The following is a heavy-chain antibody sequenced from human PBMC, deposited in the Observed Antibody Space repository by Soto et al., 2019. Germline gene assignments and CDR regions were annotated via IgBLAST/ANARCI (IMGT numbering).Heavy chain of an antibody. CDR2: ISGSGGST. J-gene: IGHJ3*02. Sequence: GGSLRLSCAASGFTFSSYAMNWVRQAPGKGLEWVSAISGSGGSTYYAASVKGRFTISRDSSKNTLYLQMNSLRAEDTAVYYCAKGHSWSPALVLDIWGQGTMVTVSS. V-gene: IGHV3-23*01. CDR1: GFTFSSYA. CDR3: AKGHSWSPALVLDI.